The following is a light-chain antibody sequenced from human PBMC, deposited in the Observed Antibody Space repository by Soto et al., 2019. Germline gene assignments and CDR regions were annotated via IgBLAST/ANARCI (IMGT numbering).Light chain of an antibody. CDR2: KAS. CDR1: QSISSW. Sequence: DIQMTQSPSTLSASVGDRVTITCRASQSISSWLAWYQQKPGKAPKLLIYKASSLQSGVPSRFSCSGSGRGFTLTISSLQPDDFATYYCQQYNSYSWTFGRGTKVDIK. CDR3: QQYNSYSWT. J-gene: IGKJ1*01. V-gene: IGKV1-5*03.